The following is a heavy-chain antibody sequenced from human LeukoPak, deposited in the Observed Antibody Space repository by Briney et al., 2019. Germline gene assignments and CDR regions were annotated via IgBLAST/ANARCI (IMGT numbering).Heavy chain of an antibody. D-gene: IGHD2-2*01. CDR2: IYYSGST. J-gene: IGHJ4*02. Sequence: PSETLSLTCTVSGGSISSYYWSWIRQPPGKGLEWIGYIYYSGSTNYNPSLKSRVTISVDTSKNQFSLKLSSVTAADTAAYYCAREGIVVVPAAISYFDYWGQGTLVTVSS. CDR3: AREGIVVVPAAISYFDY. V-gene: IGHV4-59*01. CDR1: GGSISSYY.